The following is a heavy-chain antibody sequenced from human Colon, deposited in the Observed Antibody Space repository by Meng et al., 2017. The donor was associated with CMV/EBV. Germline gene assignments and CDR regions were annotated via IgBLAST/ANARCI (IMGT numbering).Heavy chain of an antibody. CDR1: GFPLRSYG. V-gene: IGHV3-33*01. D-gene: IGHD3-22*01. CDR3: ARDNDGSSHYSQFDY. Sequence: SGFPLRSYGMHWVRQFPGKGLEWVAVLWYDGSRKYFADSVQGRFSISRDDSKNTVYLQMNSLRAEDTAVYYCARDNDGSSHYSQFDYWGQGTLVTVSS. CDR2: LWYDGSRK. J-gene: IGHJ4*02.